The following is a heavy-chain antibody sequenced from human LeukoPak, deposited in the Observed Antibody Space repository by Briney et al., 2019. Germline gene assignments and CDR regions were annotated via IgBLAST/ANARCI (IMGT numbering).Heavy chain of an antibody. CDR3: TRDEAAATN. Sequence: GGSLRLSCAGSGFTFSNYWMSWVRQAPGKGPEWVANIKQDGREKHYVDSVKGRFTISRDNAKSSLNLQMNSLRAEDTGIYYCTRDEAAATNWGQGTLVTVSS. CDR1: GFTFSNYW. D-gene: IGHD6-13*01. CDR2: IKQDGREK. V-gene: IGHV3-7*01. J-gene: IGHJ4*02.